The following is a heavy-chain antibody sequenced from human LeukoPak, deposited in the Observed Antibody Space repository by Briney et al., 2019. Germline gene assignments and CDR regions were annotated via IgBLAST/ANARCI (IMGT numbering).Heavy chain of an antibody. CDR1: GFTFSSYA. J-gene: IGHJ4*02. V-gene: IGHV3-23*01. Sequence: GGSLRLSCAASGFTFSSYAMSWVRQPRRRGLEWVSAISGSGGGSGGSTYYADSVKGRFPISRDFYKKTVCLQMNILRDEDTAVYYCVRGRGDGYISGVDYWGQGTLVTVSS. CDR2: ISGSGGGSGGST. D-gene: IGHD5-24*01. CDR3: VRGRGDGYISGVDY.